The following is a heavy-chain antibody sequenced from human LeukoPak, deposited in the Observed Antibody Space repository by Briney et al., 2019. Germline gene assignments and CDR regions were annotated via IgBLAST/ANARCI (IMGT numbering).Heavy chain of an antibody. V-gene: IGHV3-30*04. Sequence: PGRSVRLSCAASGFTFSSYAMHWVRQAPGKGLEWVAVISYDGSNKYYADSVKGRFTISRDNSKNTLYLQMNSLRAEDTAVYYCARTLTARYSSSWYYGDAAFDIWGQGTMVTVSS. CDR2: ISYDGSNK. CDR3: ARTLTARYSSSWYYGDAAFDI. D-gene: IGHD6-13*01. J-gene: IGHJ3*02. CDR1: GFTFSSYA.